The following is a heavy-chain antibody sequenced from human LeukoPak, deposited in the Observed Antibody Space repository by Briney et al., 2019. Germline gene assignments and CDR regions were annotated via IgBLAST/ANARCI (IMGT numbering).Heavy chain of an antibody. CDR3: ARGKRLQWFGELLSWDY. V-gene: IGHV1-8*01. D-gene: IGHD3-10*01. Sequence: ASVKVSCKASGYTFTSYDINWVRQATGQGLEWMRWMNPNSGNTGYAQKFQGRVTMTRNTSISTAYMELSSLRSEDTAVYYCARGKRLQWFGELLSWDYWGQGTLVTVSS. CDR2: MNPNSGNT. CDR1: GYTFTSYD. J-gene: IGHJ4*02.